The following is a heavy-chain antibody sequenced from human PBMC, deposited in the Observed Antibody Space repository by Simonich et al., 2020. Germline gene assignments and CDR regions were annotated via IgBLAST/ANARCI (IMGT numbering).Heavy chain of an antibody. J-gene: IGHJ4*02. Sequence: QVQLVQSGAEVKKPGASVKVSCKASGYTFTSYGINWVRQATGQGLEWMGCMNPNSGNTGYAQKFQGRVTITRNTSISTAYMELSSLGSEDTAVYYCARGRGGMSRGYVDYWGQGTLVTVSS. D-gene: IGHD2-15*01. CDR2: MNPNSGNT. CDR3: ARGRGGMSRGYVDY. CDR1: GYTFTSYG. V-gene: IGHV1-8*03.